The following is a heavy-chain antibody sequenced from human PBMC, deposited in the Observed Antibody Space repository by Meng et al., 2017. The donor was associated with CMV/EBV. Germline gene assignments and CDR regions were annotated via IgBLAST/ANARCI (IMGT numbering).Heavy chain of an antibody. V-gene: IGHV5-51*01. Sequence: GGSLRLSCKGSGSTFTSYWIGWVRQMPGKGLEWMGIIYPDDSDTRYSPSFQGQFTISADKSISTAYLQWSSLKASDTAMYYCARHYRGGYCSSDTCHPPDYWGQGTLVTVSS. CDR1: GSTFTSYW. CDR3: ARHYRGGYCSSDTCHPPDY. D-gene: IGHD2-2*01. J-gene: IGHJ4*02. CDR2: IYPDDSDT.